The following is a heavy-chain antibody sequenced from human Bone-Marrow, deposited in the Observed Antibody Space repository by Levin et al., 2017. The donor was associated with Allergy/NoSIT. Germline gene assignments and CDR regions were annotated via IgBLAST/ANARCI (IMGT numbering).Heavy chain of an antibody. D-gene: IGHD3-16*02. CDR3: ARFTPSNYDYIWGSYRRGGTDAFDI. Sequence: PSETLSLTCTVSGGSVSSGSYYWSWIRQPPGKGLEWIGYIYYSGSTHYNPSLKSRVTISVDTSKNQFSLRLSSVTAADTAVYYCARFTPSNYDYIWGSYRRGGTDAFDIWGQGTMVTVSS. J-gene: IGHJ3*02. CDR1: GGSVSSGSYY. V-gene: IGHV4-61*01. CDR2: IYYSGST.